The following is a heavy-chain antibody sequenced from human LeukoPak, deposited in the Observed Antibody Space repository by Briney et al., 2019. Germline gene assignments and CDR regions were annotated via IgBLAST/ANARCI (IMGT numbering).Heavy chain of an antibody. Sequence: ATLSLTCSVSGDSIRTNNYFWGWIRQPPGMGLEWVANIKQDGSEKYYVDSVKGRFTISRDNAKNSLYLQMNSLRAEDTAVYYCARVTEVPAAYYFDYWGQGTLVTVSS. J-gene: IGHJ4*02. D-gene: IGHD2-2*01. V-gene: IGHV3-7*01. CDR2: IKQDGSEK. CDR3: ARVTEVPAAYYFDY. CDR1: GDSIRTNNYF.